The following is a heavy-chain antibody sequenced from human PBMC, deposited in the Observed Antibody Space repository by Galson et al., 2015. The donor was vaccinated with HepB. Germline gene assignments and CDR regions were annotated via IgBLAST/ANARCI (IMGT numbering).Heavy chain of an antibody. CDR1: GGSISSSSYY. D-gene: IGHD3-22*01. CDR2: IYYSGST. CDR3: ARQYYYDSSGYYPYYFDY. J-gene: IGHJ4*02. V-gene: IGHV4-39*01. Sequence: ETLSLTCTVSGGSISSSSYYWGWIRQPPGKGLEWIGSIYYSGSTYYNPSLKSRVTISVDTSKNQFSLKLSSVTAADTAVYYCARQYYYDSSGYYPYYFDYWGQGTLVTVSS.